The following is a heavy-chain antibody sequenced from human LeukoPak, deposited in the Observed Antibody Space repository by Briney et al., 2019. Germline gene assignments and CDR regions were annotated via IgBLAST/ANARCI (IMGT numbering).Heavy chain of an antibody. CDR3: ARSRGGNIDY. CDR1: GGSISYYY. CDR2: IYYSGST. Sequence: SETLSLTCTVSGGSISYYYWSWIRQPPGKGLEWIGYIYYSGSTNYNPSLKSRVTISVDTSKNQFSLKLSSVTAADTAVYYCARSRGGNIDYWGQGTLVTVSS. D-gene: IGHD4-23*01. J-gene: IGHJ4*02. V-gene: IGHV4-59*01.